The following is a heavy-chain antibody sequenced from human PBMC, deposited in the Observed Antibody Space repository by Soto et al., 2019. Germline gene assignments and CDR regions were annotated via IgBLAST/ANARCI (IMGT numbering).Heavy chain of an antibody. CDR1: GFTFSSYS. D-gene: IGHD5-12*01. CDR2: IPGRGDT. Sequence: PGGSLRLSCAASGFTFSSYSMTWFRQAPGKGLEWVSGIPGRGDTYYKESVRGRFTVSRDNSKNTLFLQLNSLTVEDTAIYYCVKDVRPDGYWDFDYWGQGTLVTVSS. CDR3: VKDVRPDGYWDFDY. V-gene: IGHV3-23*01. J-gene: IGHJ4*02.